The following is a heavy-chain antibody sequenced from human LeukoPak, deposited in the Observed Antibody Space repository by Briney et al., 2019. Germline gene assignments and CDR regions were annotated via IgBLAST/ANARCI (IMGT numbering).Heavy chain of an antibody. CDR2: IGDSGVST. Sequence: GGSLRLSCAASGFTFSSYVMNWVRQAPGKGLEWVSAIGDSGVSTYYADSVKGRFTMSRDNSKNMLYLQMNSLTAEDTAVYYCVRAITMIVVVDFDYWGQGALVTVSS. CDR3: VRAITMIVVVDFDY. CDR1: GFTFSSYV. D-gene: IGHD3-22*01. J-gene: IGHJ4*02. V-gene: IGHV3-23*01.